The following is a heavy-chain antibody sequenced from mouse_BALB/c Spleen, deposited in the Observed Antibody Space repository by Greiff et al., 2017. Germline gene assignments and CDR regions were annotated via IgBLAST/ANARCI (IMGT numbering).Heavy chain of an antibody. CDR1: GYSITSGYY. CDR2: ISYDGSN. CDR3: ARDKNYGSSEFAY. J-gene: IGHJ3*01. V-gene: IGHV3-6*02. Sequence: ESGPGLVKPSQSLSLTCSVTGYSITSGYYWNWIRQFPGNKLEWMGYISYDGSNNYNPSLKNRISITRDTSKNQFFLKLNSVTTEDTATYYCARDKNYGSSEFAYWGQGTLVTVSA. D-gene: IGHD1-1*01.